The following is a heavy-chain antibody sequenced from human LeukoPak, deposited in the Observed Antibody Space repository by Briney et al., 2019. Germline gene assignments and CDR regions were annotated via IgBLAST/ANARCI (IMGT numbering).Heavy chain of an antibody. V-gene: IGHV4-34*01. CDR1: GGSFSGDY. D-gene: IGHD3-16*02. J-gene: IGHJ4*02. Sequence: SETLSLTCAVYGGSFSGDYWSWIRQPPGKGLEWIGEINHSGSTNYNPSLKSRVTISVDTSKNQFSLKLSSVTAADTAVYYCAREGGPYRPLDYAGQGIMVTVSS. CDR2: INHSGST. CDR3: AREGGPYRPLDY.